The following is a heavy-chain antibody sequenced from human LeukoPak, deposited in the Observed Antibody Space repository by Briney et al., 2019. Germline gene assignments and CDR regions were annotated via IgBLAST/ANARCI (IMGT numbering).Heavy chain of an antibody. CDR3: AREFRGVTIHYNWFDP. Sequence: PGGSLRLSCAASGFTFSDYYMSWIRQAPGKGLEWVSYISSSGSTIYYADSVKGRFTISRDNAKNSLYLQMNSLRAEDTAVYYCAREFRGVTIHYNWFDPWGQGTLVTVSS. CDR1: GFTFSDYY. V-gene: IGHV3-11*01. J-gene: IGHJ5*02. CDR2: ISSSGSTI. D-gene: IGHD3-10*01.